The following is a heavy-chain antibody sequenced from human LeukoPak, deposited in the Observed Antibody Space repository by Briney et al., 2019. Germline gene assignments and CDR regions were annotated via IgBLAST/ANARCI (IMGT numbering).Heavy chain of an antibody. V-gene: IGHV4-31*03. Sequence: PSETLSLTCTVSGGSISSGGYYWSWIRQHPGKGLEWIGYIYYSGSTYYNPSLKSRVTISVDTSKNQFSLKLSSVIAADTAVYYCARDKGYSSGWPLKNYYYYGMDVWGQGTTVTVSS. CDR3: ARDKGYSSGWPLKNYYYYGMDV. D-gene: IGHD6-19*01. CDR2: IYYSGST. CDR1: GGSISSGGYY. J-gene: IGHJ6*02.